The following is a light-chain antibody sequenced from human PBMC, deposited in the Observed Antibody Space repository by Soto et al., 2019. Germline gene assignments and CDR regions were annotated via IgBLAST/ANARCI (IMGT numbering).Light chain of an antibody. CDR2: DTS. CDR3: QKYNNWPSIT. J-gene: IGKJ5*01. Sequence: EIVMTQSPATLSVSPGERATLSCRASQSVNSNYLAWYQQKPGQAPRLLIYDTSARATGVPDRFSGSGSGTEFTLTISRLQSEDLAVYYCQKYNNWPSITFGQGTRLEI. V-gene: IGKV3-15*01. CDR1: QSVNSN.